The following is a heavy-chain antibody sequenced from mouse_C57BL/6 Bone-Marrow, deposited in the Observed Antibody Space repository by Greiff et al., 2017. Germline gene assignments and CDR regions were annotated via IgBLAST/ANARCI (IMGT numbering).Heavy chain of an antibody. J-gene: IGHJ3*01. CDR1: GYTFTSYW. V-gene: IGHV1-55*01. CDR3: ARRGFYYGNYVWFAY. D-gene: IGHD2-1*01. CDR2: IYPGSGST. Sequence: QVQLQQSGAELVKPGASVTMSCKASGYTFTSYWITWVKQRPGQGLEWIGDIYPGSGSTNYNEKFKSKATLTVDTSSSTAYMQLSSLTSEDSAVYYCARRGFYYGNYVWFAYWGQGTLVTVSA.